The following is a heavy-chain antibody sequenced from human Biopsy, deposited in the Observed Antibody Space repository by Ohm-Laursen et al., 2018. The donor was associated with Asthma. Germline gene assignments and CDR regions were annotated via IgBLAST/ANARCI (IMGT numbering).Heavy chain of an antibody. Sequence: ASVKVSCKASGYTFIHYAIHWVRQAPGQRLEWMGWINAGNGNTKYSQKFQGRVTITRDTSASTAYMDLRSLRSEDTAMYYCARTYYDFLAGQVNDAFALWGQGTMVTVSS. J-gene: IGHJ3*01. CDR1: GYTFIHYA. CDR3: ARTYYDFLAGQVNDAFAL. D-gene: IGHD3-9*01. CDR2: INAGNGNT. V-gene: IGHV1-3*01.